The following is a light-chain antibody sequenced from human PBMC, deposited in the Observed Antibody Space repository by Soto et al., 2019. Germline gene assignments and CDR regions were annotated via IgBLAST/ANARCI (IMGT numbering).Light chain of an antibody. CDR3: QRSESTSWT. CDR1: QRMSGW. J-gene: IGKJ1*01. Sequence: DIQMRPSPSPLSSSVGDTVTITCRASQRMSGWLAWHQQKPGKAPKLLICAASTLQSGVPSRFSGSGSGTDFTLTISSLRPEDFATYYCQRSESTSWTFGQGTKVDIK. V-gene: IGKV1-39*01. CDR2: AAS.